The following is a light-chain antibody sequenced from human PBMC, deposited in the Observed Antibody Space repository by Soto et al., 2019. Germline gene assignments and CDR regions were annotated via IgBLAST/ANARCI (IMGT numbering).Light chain of an antibody. CDR3: QQYDNLPFT. V-gene: IGKV1-33*01. Sequence: DVQLTQSPSSLSASVGDRVTVICQASQDINNYLNWYQQKPGKAPKVLIYDASNLKTGVPSRFSGSRSGTDFTFTISSLQPEDFATYYCQQYDNLPFTFXGGTKVDIK. J-gene: IGKJ4*01. CDR2: DAS. CDR1: QDINNY.